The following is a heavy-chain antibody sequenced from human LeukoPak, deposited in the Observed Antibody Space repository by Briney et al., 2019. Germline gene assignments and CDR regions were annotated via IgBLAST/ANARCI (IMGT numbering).Heavy chain of an antibody. Sequence: ASVKVSCKASGYTFTSYGISWVRQAPGHGLEWMGWISAYNGNTNYAQKFQGRVTITADKSTSTAYMELSSLRSEDTAVYYCARHRYSSGWSNFDYWGQGTLVTVSS. D-gene: IGHD6-19*01. CDR2: ISAYNGNT. J-gene: IGHJ4*02. CDR1: GYTFTSYG. CDR3: ARHRYSSGWSNFDY. V-gene: IGHV1-18*04.